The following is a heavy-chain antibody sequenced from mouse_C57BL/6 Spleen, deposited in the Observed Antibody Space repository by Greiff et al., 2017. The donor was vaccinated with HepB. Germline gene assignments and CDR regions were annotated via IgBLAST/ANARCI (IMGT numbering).Heavy chain of an antibody. J-gene: IGHJ2*01. CDR1: GFTFSSYA. CDR3: ARDPTDYYFDY. V-gene: IGHV5-4*01. Sequence: EVKLMESGGGLVKPGGSLKLSCAASGFTFSSYAMSWVRQTPEKRLEWVATISDGGSYTYYPDNVKGRFTISRDNAKNNLYLQMSHLKSKDTAMYYCARDPTDYYFDYWGQGTTLTVSS. CDR2: ISDGGSYT.